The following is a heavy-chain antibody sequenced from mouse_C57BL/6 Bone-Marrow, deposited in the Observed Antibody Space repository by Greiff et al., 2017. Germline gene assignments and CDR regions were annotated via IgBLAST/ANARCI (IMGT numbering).Heavy chain of an antibody. CDR3: TTHSGPFAC. Sequence: VQLQQSGAELVRPGASVKLSCTASGFTINDDTMHWVKQRPEQGLEWIGWIDPENGGTEYASKFQGKATITADKSSNTAYLQLSSRTSEDTAVYFCTTHSGPFACWGQGTLVTVSA. J-gene: IGHJ3*01. CDR2: IDPENGGT. V-gene: IGHV14-4*01. CDR1: GFTINDDT. D-gene: IGHD3-2*02.